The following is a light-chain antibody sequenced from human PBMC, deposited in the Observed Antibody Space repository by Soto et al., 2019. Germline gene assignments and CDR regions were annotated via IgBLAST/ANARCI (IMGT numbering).Light chain of an antibody. J-gene: IGKJ2*01. V-gene: IGKV1-5*03. CDR1: QSISSR. CDR3: QQYNSYTYT. Sequence: DIQMTQSPSTLSASVGDRVTITCRASQSISSRLAWYQQKPGKAPKLLIYKASSLESGVPSRFSGSESGTEFTLTISSLQPDDFATYYCQQYNSYTYTFGQGTKLENK. CDR2: KAS.